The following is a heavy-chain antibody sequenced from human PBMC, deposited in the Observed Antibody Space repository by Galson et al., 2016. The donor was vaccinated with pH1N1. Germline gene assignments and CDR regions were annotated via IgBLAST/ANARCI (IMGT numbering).Heavy chain of an antibody. CDR1: GFTFSTYW. Sequence: SLRLSCAASGFTFSTYWMNWVRQAPGKGLELVSAINNNGGSTYYADSVKGRFTISRDNTKNTLFLQMNSLRTEDTAVYYCVKAYYHNRERSDAFDLWGQGTMVTVSS. CDR3: VKAYYHNRERSDAFDL. J-gene: IGHJ3*01. V-gene: IGHV3-64D*06. CDR2: INNNGGST. D-gene: IGHD3-22*01.